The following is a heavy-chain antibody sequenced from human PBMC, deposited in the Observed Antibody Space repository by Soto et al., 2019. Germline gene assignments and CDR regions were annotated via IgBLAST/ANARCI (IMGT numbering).Heavy chain of an antibody. CDR3: ARRYYFDSSGYADALDV. V-gene: IGHV4-30-4*01. Sequence: QVHLQESGPGLVKPSQTLSLTCTVSGDSISSGEYYWAWIRQPPGKGLEWFGYVFYKGNTYYNPSLKSRLSIDVDTAKSQFSLRLSSVIAADTAVYYCARRYYFDSSGYADALDVWGQGTNVIVSS. J-gene: IGHJ3*01. CDR1: GDSISSGEYY. D-gene: IGHD3-22*01. CDR2: VFYKGNT.